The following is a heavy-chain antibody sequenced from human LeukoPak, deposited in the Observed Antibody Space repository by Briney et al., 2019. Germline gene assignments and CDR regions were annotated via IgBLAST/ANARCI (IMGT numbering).Heavy chain of an antibody. CDR3: ARDRITMTTP. D-gene: IGHD3-22*01. Sequence: GGSLRLSCTASGFTFGDYAMSWFRQAPGKGLEWVSRISSDETITTYADSVKGRFTISRDNVKNTLYLQMNSLRAEDTGLYYCARDRITMTTPWGQGTLVTVSS. V-gene: IGHV3-74*01. CDR2: ISSDETIT. CDR1: GFTFGDYA. J-gene: IGHJ4*02.